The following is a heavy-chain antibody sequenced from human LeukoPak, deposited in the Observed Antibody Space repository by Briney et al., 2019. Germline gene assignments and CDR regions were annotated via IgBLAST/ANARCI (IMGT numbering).Heavy chain of an antibody. CDR2: MNPNSGNT. J-gene: IGHJ6*02. CDR3: ARAKEQWLEDYYYYGMDV. Sequence: ASVKVSCKASGYTFTSYDIDWVRQATGQGLEWMGWMNPNSGNTGYAQKFQGGVTMTRNTSISTAYMELSSLRSEDTAVYYCARAKEQWLEDYYYYGMDVWGQGTTVTVSS. CDR1: GYTFTSYD. V-gene: IGHV1-8*01. D-gene: IGHD6-19*01.